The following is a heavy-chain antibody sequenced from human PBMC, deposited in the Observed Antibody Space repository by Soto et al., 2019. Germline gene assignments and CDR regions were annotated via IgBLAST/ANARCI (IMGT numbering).Heavy chain of an antibody. Sequence: GGSLRLSCAASGVTFSSYAMSWVRQAPGKGLEWVSAISGSGGSTYYADSVKGRFTISRDNSKNTLYLQMNSLRAEDTAVYYCAKDRGYCSGGSCYSELSAPILPWGQGTLVTVSS. V-gene: IGHV3-23*01. J-gene: IGHJ5*02. CDR2: ISGSGGST. CDR1: GVTFSSYA. D-gene: IGHD2-15*01. CDR3: AKDRGYCSGGSCYSELSAPILP.